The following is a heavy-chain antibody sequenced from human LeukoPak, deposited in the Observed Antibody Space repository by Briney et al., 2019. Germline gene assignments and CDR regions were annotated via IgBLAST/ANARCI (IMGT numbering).Heavy chain of an antibody. J-gene: IGHJ4*02. Sequence: GGSLRLSCAASGFTFSSYGMHWVRQAPGKGLEWVAVISYDGSNEYYADSVKGRFTISRDNSKNTLYLQMNSLRAEDTAVYYCAKEPLEGKAMDQWGQGNPVTVSS. V-gene: IGHV3-30*18. CDR1: GFTFSSYG. CDR3: AKEPLEGKAMDQ. CDR2: ISYDGSNE. D-gene: IGHD5-18*01.